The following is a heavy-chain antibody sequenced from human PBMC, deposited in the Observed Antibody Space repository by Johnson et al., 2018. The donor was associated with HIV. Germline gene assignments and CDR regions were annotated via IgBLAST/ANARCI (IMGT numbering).Heavy chain of an antibody. J-gene: IGHJ3*02. CDR2: ISFDGSNR. CDR3: ARDLYSGSYYDAFDI. V-gene: IGHV3-30-3*01. D-gene: IGHD1-26*01. Sequence: QVQLVESGGGVVQPGRSLRLSCAASGFTFSCYIMHWVRQAPGKGLEWVALISFDGSNRYYADSVKGRFTISRDNSKNTLYLQMNSLRAEDTAVYYCARDLYSGSYYDAFDIWGQGTMVTVSS. CDR1: GFTFSCYI.